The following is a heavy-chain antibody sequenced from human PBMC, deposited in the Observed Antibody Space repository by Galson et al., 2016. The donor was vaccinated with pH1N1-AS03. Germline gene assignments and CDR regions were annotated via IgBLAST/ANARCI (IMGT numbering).Heavy chain of an antibody. V-gene: IGHV3-53*05. D-gene: IGHD4-23*01. J-gene: IGHJ3*02. Sequence: SLRLSCAASAFTVSSNFMTWVRQAPGKGLEWVSVIYSGGSTFYADSVKGRFTISRDNSKNTLYLQMNSLRAEDTAVYYCARVTVINSIPRAFDIWGQGTMVTVSS. CDR1: AFTVSSNF. CDR2: IYSGGST. CDR3: ARVTVINSIPRAFDI.